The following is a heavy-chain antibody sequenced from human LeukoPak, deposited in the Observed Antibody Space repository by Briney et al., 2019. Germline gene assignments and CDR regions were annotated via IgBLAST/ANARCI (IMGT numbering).Heavy chain of an antibody. V-gene: IGHV3-15*01. D-gene: IGHD3-10*01. CDR2: IKSESDGGTT. CDR1: GLTFRNYA. J-gene: IGHJ3*02. CDR3: TTEKSSSDAFDI. Sequence: GGSLRLSCAASGLTFRNYAMSWVRQAPGKGLDWVGRIKSESDGGTTDYAAPVKGRFTISRDDSKNTLHLQMNSLKTEDTAVYYCTTEKSSSDAFDIWGQGTMVTVSS.